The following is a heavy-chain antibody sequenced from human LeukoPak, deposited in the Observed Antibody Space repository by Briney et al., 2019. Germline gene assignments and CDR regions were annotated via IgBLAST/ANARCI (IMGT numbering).Heavy chain of an antibody. CDR1: GFTFSSYW. CDR2: IYSGGST. D-gene: IGHD1-26*01. CDR3: ARVQREPVFRYGMDV. V-gene: IGHV3-66*01. Sequence: GGSLRLPCAASGFTFSSYWMSWVRQAPGKGLEWVSVIYSGGSTYYADSVKGRFTISRDNSKNTLYLQMNSLRAEDTAVYYCARVQREPVFRYGMDVWGQGTTVTVSS. J-gene: IGHJ6*02.